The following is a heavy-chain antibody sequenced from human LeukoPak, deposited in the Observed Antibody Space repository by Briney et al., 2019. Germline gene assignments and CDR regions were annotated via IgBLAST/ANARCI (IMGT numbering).Heavy chain of an antibody. V-gene: IGHV1-69*06. CDR2: IIPIFGTA. J-gene: IGHJ5*02. CDR3: ARSTVTPNWFDP. Sequence: SVKVSCKASGGTFSSYAISWVRQAPGQGLEWMGGIIPIFGTANYAQKFQGRVTITADKSTSTAYMELSSLRSKDTAVYYCARSTVTPNWFDPWGQGTLVTVSS. D-gene: IGHD4-17*01. CDR1: GGTFSSYA.